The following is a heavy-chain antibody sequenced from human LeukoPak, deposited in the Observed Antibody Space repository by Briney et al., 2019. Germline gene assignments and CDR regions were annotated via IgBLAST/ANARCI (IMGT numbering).Heavy chain of an antibody. D-gene: IGHD3-9*01. V-gene: IGHV3-48*03. CDR3: ARGYYDILTDSTTLDV. CDR1: GFTFSSYE. CDR2: ISSSGSTI. Sequence: GGSLRLSCAASGFTFSSYEMNWVRQAPGKGLEWVSYISSSGSTIYYADSVKGRFTISRDNAKNSLYLQMNSLRAEDTAVYYCARGYYDILTDSTTLDVWGKGTTVTISS. J-gene: IGHJ6*04.